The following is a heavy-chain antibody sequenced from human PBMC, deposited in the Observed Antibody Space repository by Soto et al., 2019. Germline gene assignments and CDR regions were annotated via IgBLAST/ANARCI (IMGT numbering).Heavy chain of an antibody. D-gene: IGHD4-17*01. V-gene: IGHV3-49*03. Sequence: EVQLVESGGGLIQPGRSLRLSCTPSGFTFPDYGVSWFRQAPGKGLEWLGFIRSRPYGGTTEYAASVEGRFTISRDNSEGIAYLQMNSLKTEDTAVYYCAKKFDYGDYPFYFDYWGQGTLVTVPS. CDR1: GFTFPDYG. CDR2: IRSRPYGGTT. CDR3: AKKFDYGDYPFYFDY. J-gene: IGHJ4*02.